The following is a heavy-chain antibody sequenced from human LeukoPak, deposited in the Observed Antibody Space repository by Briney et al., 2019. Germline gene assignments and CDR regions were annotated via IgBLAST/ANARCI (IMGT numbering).Heavy chain of an antibody. V-gene: IGHV3-23*01. CDR2: LSRSGTTT. CDR1: GFNFNMFA. CDR3: AKEERIRHCSEGVCMEGYYFDY. D-gene: IGHD2-15*01. Sequence: GGSLRLSCTGTGFNFNMFAMHWVRQAPGKGLEWVSGLSRSGTTTNYADSVKGRFTISRDRSQHTMFMQLNSLIPENTAVYYCAKEERIRHCSEGVCMEGYYFDYWGQGTLVTVSP. J-gene: IGHJ4*02.